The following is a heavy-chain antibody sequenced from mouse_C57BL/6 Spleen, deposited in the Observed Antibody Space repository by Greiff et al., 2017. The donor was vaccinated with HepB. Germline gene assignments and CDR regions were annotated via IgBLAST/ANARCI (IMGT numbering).Heavy chain of an antibody. CDR2: ISDGGSYT. CDR3: ARNYYGSSEFDY. J-gene: IGHJ2*01. V-gene: IGHV5-4*03. CDR1: GFTFSSYA. Sequence: EVMLVESGGGLVKPGGSLKLSCAASGFTFSSYAMSWVRQTPEKRLEWVATISDGGSYTYYPDNVKGRFTISRDNAKNNLYLQMSHLKSEDTAMYYCARNYYGSSEFDYWGQGTTLTVSS. D-gene: IGHD1-1*01.